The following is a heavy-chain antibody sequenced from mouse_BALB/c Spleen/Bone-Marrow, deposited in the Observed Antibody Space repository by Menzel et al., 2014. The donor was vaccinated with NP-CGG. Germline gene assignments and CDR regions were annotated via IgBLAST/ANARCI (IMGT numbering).Heavy chain of an antibody. CDR1: GFNIKDTY. V-gene: IGHV14-3*02. J-gene: IGHJ4*01. CDR2: IDPANGNT. Sequence: EVQVVESGAELVKPGASVKLSCTASGFNIKDTYMHWVKQRPEQGLEWIGGIDPANGNTKYDPKFQGKATITADTSSNTAYLQPSSLTSEDTAVYYCARWEYYAMDYWGQGTSVTVSS. D-gene: IGHD4-1*01. CDR3: ARWEYYAMDY.